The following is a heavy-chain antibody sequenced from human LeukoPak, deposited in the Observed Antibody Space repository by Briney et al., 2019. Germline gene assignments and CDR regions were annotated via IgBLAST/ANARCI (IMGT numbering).Heavy chain of an antibody. CDR2: INHSGST. Sequence: SETLSLTYAVYGGSFSGYYWSWIRQPPGKGLEWIGEINHSGSTNYNPSLKSRVTISVDTSKNQFSLKLSSVTAADTAVYYCARGGPGNYYYYYGMDVWGQGTTVTVSS. V-gene: IGHV4-34*01. J-gene: IGHJ6*02. CDR3: ARGGPGNYYYYYGMDV. CDR1: GGSFSGYY.